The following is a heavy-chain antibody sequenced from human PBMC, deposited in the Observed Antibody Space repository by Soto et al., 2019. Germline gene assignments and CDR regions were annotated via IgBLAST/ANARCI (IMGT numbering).Heavy chain of an antibody. D-gene: IGHD3-22*01. V-gene: IGHV4-39*01. Sequence: QLPLQESGPGLVKPSETLSLTCTVSGGSIRRSSYYWGWIRQPPGKGLEWIGSIYYSGSTYYNPSLKSRVTISVDTSKNQFSLKLSSVTAADTAVYYCARLHGRIVVVSHFDYWGQGTLVTVSS. J-gene: IGHJ4*02. CDR2: IYYSGST. CDR3: ARLHGRIVVVSHFDY. CDR1: GGSIRRSSYY.